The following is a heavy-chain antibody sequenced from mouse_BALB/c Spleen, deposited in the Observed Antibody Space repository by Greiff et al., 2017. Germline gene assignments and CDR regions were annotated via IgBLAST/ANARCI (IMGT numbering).Heavy chain of an antibody. D-gene: IGHD4-1*01. J-gene: IGHJ4*01. CDR3: ARDWDDYAMDY. CDR1: GYSITSGYY. CDR2: ISYDGSN. Sequence: EVKLVESGPGLVKPSQSLSLTCSVTGYSITSGYYWNWIRQFPGNTLEWMGYISYDGSNNYNPSLKNRISITRDTSKNQFFLKLNSVTTEDTATYYCARDWDDYAMDYWGQGTSVTVSS. V-gene: IGHV3-6*02.